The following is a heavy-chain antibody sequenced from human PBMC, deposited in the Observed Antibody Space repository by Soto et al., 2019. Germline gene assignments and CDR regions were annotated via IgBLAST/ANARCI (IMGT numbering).Heavy chain of an antibody. D-gene: IGHD2-2*01. Sequence: QPGGSLRLSCAASGFTFSTYSMNWVRQAPGKGLEWISYISSSSSTIYYADSVKGRFTISRDNAKSSLYLQMNSLRAEDTAVYYCARYRSCTSSTCYRWFDPWGQGTLVTVSS. CDR2: ISSSSSTI. J-gene: IGHJ5*02. CDR3: ARYRSCTSSTCYRWFDP. V-gene: IGHV3-48*01. CDR1: GFTFSTYS.